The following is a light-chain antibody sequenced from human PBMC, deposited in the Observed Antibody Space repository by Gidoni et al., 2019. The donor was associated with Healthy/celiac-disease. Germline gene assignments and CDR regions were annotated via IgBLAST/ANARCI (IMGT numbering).Light chain of an antibody. V-gene: IGKV3-15*01. Sequence: EIGMTQSPATLSVSPGERATLSCRASPSVSSNLAWYQQKPGQAPRLLIYGASPRATRIPAMFSGSRSATQFTLTISSLQSEDFAVYYCQQYNNWPPLPFGGGTQVELK. CDR1: PSVSSN. CDR2: GAS. CDR3: QQYNNWPPLP. J-gene: IGKJ4*01.